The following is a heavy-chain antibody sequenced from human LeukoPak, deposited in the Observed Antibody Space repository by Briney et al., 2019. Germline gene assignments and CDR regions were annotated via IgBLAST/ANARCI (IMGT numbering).Heavy chain of an antibody. J-gene: IGHJ4*02. CDR2: ISSSSYYM. CDR1: RFIFSNYT. CDR3: AKDRWRWELRFDY. Sequence: GGSLRLSCAASRFIFSNYTMNWVRQAPGKGLEWVSSISSSSYYMFYADSVKGRFTISRDNAKNSLFLQMNSLRAEDTAVYYCAKDRWRWELRFDYWGQGSLVTVSS. D-gene: IGHD1-26*01. V-gene: IGHV3-21*01.